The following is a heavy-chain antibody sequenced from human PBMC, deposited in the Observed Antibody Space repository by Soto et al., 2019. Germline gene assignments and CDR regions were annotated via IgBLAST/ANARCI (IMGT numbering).Heavy chain of an antibody. D-gene: IGHD2-15*01. V-gene: IGHV3-74*01. CDR3: ARDGSVVAARLGYFQH. CDR2: INSDGSNK. CDR1: GFTLSSYW. J-gene: IGHJ1*01. Sequence: PGGSLRLSSAASGFTLSSYWMHWVLQAPGKGLVWVSRINSDGSNKYYADSVKGRFTISRDNSKNTLYLQMNSLRAEDTAVYYCARDGSVVAARLGYFQHWGQGTLVTVSS.